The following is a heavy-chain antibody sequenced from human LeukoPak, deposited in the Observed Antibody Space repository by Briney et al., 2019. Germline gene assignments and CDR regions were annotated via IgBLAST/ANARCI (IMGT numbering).Heavy chain of an antibody. CDR1: GGSITSSGYN. V-gene: IGHV4-39*01. CDR2: MYYTGSA. CDR3: VRRFRGNGWFFDF. Sequence: SETLSLTCSVSGGSITSSGYNWGCIRQSPGKGLEWIGDMYYTGSAYYNPSLKSRVTISIDTSRNQLSLKLSSVTAADTATYYCVRRFRGNGWFFDFWGQGSLVTVSS. D-gene: IGHD6-19*01. J-gene: IGHJ5*01.